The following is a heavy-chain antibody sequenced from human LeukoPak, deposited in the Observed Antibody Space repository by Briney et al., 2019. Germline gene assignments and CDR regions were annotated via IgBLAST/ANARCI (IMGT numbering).Heavy chain of an antibody. V-gene: IGHV3-21*01. Sequence: GGSLRLSCAASGFTFSSYSMNWVRQAPGKGLEWVSSISSSSSYIYYADSVKGRFTISRDNAKNSLYLQMNSLRAGDTAVYYCAKQQTAAPNPLDYWGQGTLVTVSS. CDR1: GFTFSSYS. CDR2: ISSSSSYI. D-gene: IGHD2-2*01. CDR3: AKQQTAAPNPLDY. J-gene: IGHJ4*02.